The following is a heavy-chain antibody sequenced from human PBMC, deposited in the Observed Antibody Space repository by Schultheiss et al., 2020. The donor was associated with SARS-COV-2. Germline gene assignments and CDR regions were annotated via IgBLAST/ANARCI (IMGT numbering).Heavy chain of an antibody. CDR3: ARDQGGGALDN. CDR1: GFTFSDYY. Sequence: GESLKISCAASGFTFSDYYMSWIRQAPGKGLEWVSYISSSGSTIHYADSVKGRFTISRDNAKNSVYLQMNSLRDEDTAVYYCARDQGGGALDNWGQGTLVTVSS. CDR2: ISSSGSTI. D-gene: IGHD2-21*01. J-gene: IGHJ4*02. V-gene: IGHV3-11*04.